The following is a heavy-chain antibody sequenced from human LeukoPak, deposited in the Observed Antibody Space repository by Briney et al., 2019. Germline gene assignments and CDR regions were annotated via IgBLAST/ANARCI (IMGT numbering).Heavy chain of an antibody. J-gene: IGHJ4*02. CDR1: GFSFSNYG. V-gene: IGHV3-30*02. CDR2: IRYDESNR. Sequence: GSLRLSCAASGFSFSNYGMHWVRQAPGKGLEWVALIRYDESNRFYADSVKGRFTISRDSSKEQLYLQMNSLRAEDTAVYYCAKSDAGNPDYWGQGTLVTVSS. D-gene: IGHD4-23*01. CDR3: AKSDAGNPDY.